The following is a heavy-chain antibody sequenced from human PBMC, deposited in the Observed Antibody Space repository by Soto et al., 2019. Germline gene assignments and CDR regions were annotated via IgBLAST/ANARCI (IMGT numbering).Heavy chain of an antibody. CDR3: AREGYCSGGSCSGRFSTY. J-gene: IGHJ4*02. D-gene: IGHD2-15*01. Sequence: QVQLQESGPGLVKPSQTLSLTCTVSGGSISSGGYYWSWIRQHPGKGLEWIGYIYYSGSTYYNPSLKSRVTISVDTSNNQFSLKMSSVTAADTAVYYCAREGYCSGGSCSGRFSTYWGQGALVTVSS. V-gene: IGHV4-31*03. CDR2: IYYSGST. CDR1: GGSISSGGYY.